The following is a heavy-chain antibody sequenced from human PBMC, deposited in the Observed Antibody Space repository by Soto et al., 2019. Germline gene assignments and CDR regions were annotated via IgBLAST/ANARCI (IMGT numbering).Heavy chain of an antibody. CDR2: IDHSGFT. V-gene: IGHV4-34*01. CDR1: GGSFSGYY. J-gene: IGHJ4*02. CDR3: ARAEYPYNYRGLDY. D-gene: IGHD3-16*01. Sequence: SETLSLTCAVYGGSFSGYYCTWIRQPPGKGLEWIGEIDHSGFTNYNPSLKSRVTISVDTSKNQFSLKLASVTAADTAVYYCARAEYPYNYRGLDYWGQGTLVTVSS.